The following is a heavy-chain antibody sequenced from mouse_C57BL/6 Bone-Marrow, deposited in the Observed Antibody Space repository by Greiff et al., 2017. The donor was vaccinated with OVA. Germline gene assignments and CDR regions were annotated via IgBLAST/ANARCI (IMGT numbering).Heavy chain of an antibody. J-gene: IGHJ2*01. CDR1: GFTFTDYY. CDR3: TSHYYGSSPDY. V-gene: IGHV14-1*01. Sequence: VQLQQSGAELVRPGASVKLSCTDSGFTFTDYYMPWVKQRPEQGLEWIGRIDPEDGATEYAPKLQGKDPMTADTSSNTAYLQLSSLTSEDTADYYCTSHYYGSSPDYWGQGTTLTVSS. CDR2: IDPEDGAT. D-gene: IGHD1-1*01.